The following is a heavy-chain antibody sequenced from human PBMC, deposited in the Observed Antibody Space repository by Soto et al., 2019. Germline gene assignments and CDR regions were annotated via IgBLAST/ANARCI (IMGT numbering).Heavy chain of an antibody. CDR1: GFTFSSYA. CDR3: ARILEFSSFYASSDMDT. J-gene: IGHJ6*03. V-gene: IGHV3-23*01. D-gene: IGHD6-6*01. Sequence: GGSLRLSCAASGFTFSSYAMSWVRQAPGKGLEWVSAISGSGGSTYYADSVKGRFTISRDNSKNTLYLQMNSLRAEDTAVYYCARILEFSSFYASSDMDTLCKGATLTIS. CDR2: ISGSGGST.